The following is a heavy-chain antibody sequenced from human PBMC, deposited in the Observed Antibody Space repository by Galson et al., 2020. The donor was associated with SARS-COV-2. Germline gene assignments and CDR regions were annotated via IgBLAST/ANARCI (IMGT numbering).Heavy chain of an antibody. Sequence: GESLKISCEASGFTSNNYWMTWVRQAPGKGLEWVANIKQDGSETYYVDSVKGRFTISRDNAKNSLYMQMNSLRLEDTAVYYCARCHYYDGSAYYPDLDYWGQGTLVTVSS. J-gene: IGHJ4*02. CDR2: IKQDGSET. CDR3: ARCHYYDGSAYYPDLDY. V-gene: IGHV3-7*03. D-gene: IGHD3-22*01. CDR1: GFTSNNYW.